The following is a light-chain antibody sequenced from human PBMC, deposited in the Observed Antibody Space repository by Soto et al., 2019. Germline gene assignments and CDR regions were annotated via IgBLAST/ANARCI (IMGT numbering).Light chain of an antibody. CDR2: EVT. V-gene: IGLV2-14*01. J-gene: IGLJ2*01. CDR3: SSYTSSGTLV. CDR1: SSDVGRYNY. Sequence: QSALTQPASMSGSPGQSITISCTGTSSDVGRYNYVSWYQQHPGKAPKLMIYEVTNRPSGISNRFSGSKSGNTASLTISGLQAEDEADYYCSSYTSSGTLVFGGGTQLTVL.